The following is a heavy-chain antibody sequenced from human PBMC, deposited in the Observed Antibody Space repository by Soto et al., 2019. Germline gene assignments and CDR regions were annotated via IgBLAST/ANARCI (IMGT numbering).Heavy chain of an antibody. CDR1: GFTFSSYG. CDR3: AKGGSSIATFYGMDV. D-gene: IGHD6-6*01. Sequence: QVQLVESGGGVVQPGRSLRLSCAASGFTFSSYGMHWVRQAPGKGLEWVAVISYDGSNKYYADSVKGRFTISRDNSKNTLYLQMNSLRAEDTAVYYCAKGGSSIATFYGMDVW. J-gene: IGHJ6*01. CDR2: ISYDGSNK. V-gene: IGHV3-30*18.